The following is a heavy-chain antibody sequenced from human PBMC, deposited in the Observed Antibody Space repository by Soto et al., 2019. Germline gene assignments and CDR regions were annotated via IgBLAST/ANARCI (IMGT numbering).Heavy chain of an antibody. Sequence: PGGSLRLSCAASGFTFSSYGMHWVRQAPGKGLEWVAVISYDGSNKYYADSVKGRFTISRDNSKNTLYLQMNSLRAEDTAVYYCARDPAASIAARPPYYYYYGMDVWGQGTTVTVSS. V-gene: IGHV3-30*03. CDR3: ARDPAASIAARPPYYYYYGMDV. J-gene: IGHJ6*02. CDR2: ISYDGSNK. CDR1: GFTFSSYG. D-gene: IGHD6-6*01.